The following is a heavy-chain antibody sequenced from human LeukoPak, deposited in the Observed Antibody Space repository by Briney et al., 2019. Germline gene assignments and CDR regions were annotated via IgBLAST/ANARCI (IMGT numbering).Heavy chain of an antibody. Sequence: KTSETLSLTCTVSGGSISSSSYYWGWIRQPPGKGLEWIGSIYYSGSTYYNPSLKGRVTISVDTSKNQFSLKLSSVTAADTAVYYCARYCSSTSCYTEWDYWGQGTLVTVSS. CDR2: IYYSGST. J-gene: IGHJ4*02. CDR1: GGSISSSSYY. CDR3: ARYCSSTSCYTEWDY. D-gene: IGHD2-2*02. V-gene: IGHV4-39*01.